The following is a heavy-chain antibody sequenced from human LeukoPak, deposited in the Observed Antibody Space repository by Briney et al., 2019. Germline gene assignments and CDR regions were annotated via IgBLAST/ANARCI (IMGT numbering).Heavy chain of an antibody. Sequence: SQTLSLTCTVSGGSISSGSYYWSWIRQPAGKGLEWIGRIYTSGSTNYNPSLKSRVTISVDTSKNQFSLKLSSVTAADTAIYYCARVDRAYSDYDSWYFDLWGRGTLVTVSS. J-gene: IGHJ2*01. D-gene: IGHD5-12*01. V-gene: IGHV4-61*02. CDR2: IYTSGST. CDR1: GGSISSGSYY. CDR3: ARVDRAYSDYDSWYFDL.